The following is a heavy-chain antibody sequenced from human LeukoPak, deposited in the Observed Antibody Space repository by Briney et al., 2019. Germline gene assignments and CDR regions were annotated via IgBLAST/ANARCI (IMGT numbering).Heavy chain of an antibody. CDR2: ISSSGSSK. D-gene: IGHD3-10*01. CDR1: GFTFSSYW. V-gene: IGHV3-21*01. CDR3: APYYYGSGSYSYGMDV. J-gene: IGHJ6*02. Sequence: GGSLRLSCAASGFTFSSYWMSWVRQVPEKGLEWVSSISSSGSSKYYAESVKGRFTISRDNARNSLYLQMDSLRAEDTALYYCAPYYYGSGSYSYGMDVWGQGTTVTVSS.